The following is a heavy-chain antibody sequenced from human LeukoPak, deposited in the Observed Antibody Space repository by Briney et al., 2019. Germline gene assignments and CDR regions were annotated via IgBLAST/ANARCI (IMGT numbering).Heavy chain of an antibody. CDR2: IYYSGST. CDR1: GGSISSYY. D-gene: IGHD3-9*01. CDR3: ARVNGLLTAYYYFDF. V-gene: IGHV4-59*01. Sequence: SETLSLTCTVSGGSISSYYWSWIRQPPGKGLEWIGFIYYSGSTNYNPSLKSRVTISVDTSKNQFSLKLSSVTAANTAVYYCARVNGLLTAYYYFDFWGQGTLVPVSS. J-gene: IGHJ4*02.